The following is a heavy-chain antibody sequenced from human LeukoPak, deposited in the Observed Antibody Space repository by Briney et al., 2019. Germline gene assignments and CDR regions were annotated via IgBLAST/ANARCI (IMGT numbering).Heavy chain of an antibody. CDR2: ISAYNDNT. Sequence: ASVKVSCKASGYTFTSYGISWVRQAPGQGLEWVGWISAYNDNTNYAQKLQGRVTMTTDTSTSTAYMELRSLRSDDTAVYYCARGRRYDSSGYRPEIDYWGQGTLVTVSS. CDR1: GYTFTSYG. CDR3: ARGRRYDSSGYRPEIDY. J-gene: IGHJ4*02. D-gene: IGHD3-22*01. V-gene: IGHV1-18*01.